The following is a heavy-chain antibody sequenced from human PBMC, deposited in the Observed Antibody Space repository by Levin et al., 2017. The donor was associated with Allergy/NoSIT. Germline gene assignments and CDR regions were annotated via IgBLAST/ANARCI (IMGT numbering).Heavy chain of an antibody. CDR3: AREVRNSSGPPTKGPRRDYFDY. CDR2: INHSGST. J-gene: IGHJ4*02. Sequence: SETLSLTCAVYGGSFSGYYWSWIRQPPGKGLEWIGEINHSGSTNYNPSLKSRVTISVDTSKNQFSLKLSSVTAADTAVYYCAREVRNSSGPPTKGPRRDYFDYWGQGTLVTVSS. D-gene: IGHD6-19*01. CDR1: GGSFSGYY. V-gene: IGHV4-34*01.